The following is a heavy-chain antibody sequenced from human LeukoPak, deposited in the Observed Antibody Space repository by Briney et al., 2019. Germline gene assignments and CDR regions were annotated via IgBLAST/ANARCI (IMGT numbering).Heavy chain of an antibody. V-gene: IGHV3-30-3*01. CDR3: ARAYGSGSYSGYYYYGMDV. Sequence: PGGSLRPSCAASGFTFSSYAMHWVRQAPGKGLEWVAVISYDGSNKYSADSVKGRFTISRDNSKNTLYLQMNSLRAEDTAVYYCARAYGSGSYSGYYYYGMDVWGQGTTVTVSS. CDR1: GFTFSSYA. D-gene: IGHD3-10*01. CDR2: ISYDGSNK. J-gene: IGHJ6*02.